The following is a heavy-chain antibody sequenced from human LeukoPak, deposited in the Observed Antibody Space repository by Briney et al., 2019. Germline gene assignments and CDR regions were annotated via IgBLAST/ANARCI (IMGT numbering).Heavy chain of an antibody. CDR2: FYHDETT. D-gene: IGHD2-15*01. CDR1: GYSFSSAFY. Sequence: SETLSLTCSVSGYSFSSAFYWGWIRPPPGKGLEWIGSFYHDETTYYNPSLKSRVTLSVDTSKRQFYLDMYSLTAADTAVYYCASAASEDYFDYWGRGALVTVSS. V-gene: IGHV4-38-2*02. J-gene: IGHJ4*02. CDR3: ASAASEDYFDY.